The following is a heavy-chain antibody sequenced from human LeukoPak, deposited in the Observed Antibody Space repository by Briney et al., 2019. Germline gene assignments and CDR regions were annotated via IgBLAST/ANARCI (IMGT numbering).Heavy chain of an antibody. J-gene: IGHJ4*02. CDR3: ARDRRGSYYY. V-gene: IGHV3-48*03. D-gene: IGHD1-26*01. CDR2: ISRSGSTT. CDR1: GFTLSSSE. Sequence: GGSLRLSCAASGFTLSSSEMNWVRQAPGKGLEWVSYISRSGSTTFYADSVKGRFTISRDNAKNSLYLQMNSLRAEDTAVYYCARDRRGSYYYWGQGTLVTASS.